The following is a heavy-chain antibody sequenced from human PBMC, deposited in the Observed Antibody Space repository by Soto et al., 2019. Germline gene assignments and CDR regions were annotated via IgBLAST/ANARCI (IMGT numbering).Heavy chain of an antibody. CDR2: ISYDGSDK. Sequence: QVQLVESGGGVVQPGRSLRLSCAASGFTFSSYDMHWVRQAPGKGLEWVAVISYDGSDKYYADSVKGRFTISRDTSKNTLYLQMNSLRAEDTAVYYCAKSVAGALYGMDVWGQGTTVTVSS. D-gene: IGHD6-13*01. CDR1: GFTFSSYD. J-gene: IGHJ6*02. V-gene: IGHV3-30*18. CDR3: AKSVAGALYGMDV.